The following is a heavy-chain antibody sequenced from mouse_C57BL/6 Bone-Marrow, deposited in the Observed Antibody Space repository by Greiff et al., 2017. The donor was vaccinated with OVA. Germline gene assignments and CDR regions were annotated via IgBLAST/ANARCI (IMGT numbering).Heavy chain of an antibody. V-gene: IGHV2-5*01. CDR2: IWRGGST. J-gene: IGHJ4*01. Sequence: VQLQQSGPGLVQPSQSLSITCTVSGFSLTSYGVHWVRQSPGKGLEWLGVIWRGGSTDYNAAFMSRLSITKDNSKSQVFFKMNSLQADDTAIYYCAKKDRGSSRYAMDYWGQGTSVTVSS. CDR3: AKKDRGSSRYAMDY. D-gene: IGHD1-1*01. CDR1: GFSLTSYG.